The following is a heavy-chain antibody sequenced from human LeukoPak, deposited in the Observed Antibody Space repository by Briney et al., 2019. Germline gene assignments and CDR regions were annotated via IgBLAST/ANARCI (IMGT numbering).Heavy chain of an antibody. CDR2: XXXYNGNT. V-gene: IGHV1-18*01. CDR3: ARDSSGWYESKRYYFDY. D-gene: IGHD6-19*01. Sequence: XXVXXAPGQXXXWMGWXXXYNGNTNYAQKLQGRVTMTTDTSTSTAYMELRSLRSDDTAVYYCARDSSGWYESKRYYFDYWGQGTLVTVSS. J-gene: IGHJ4*02.